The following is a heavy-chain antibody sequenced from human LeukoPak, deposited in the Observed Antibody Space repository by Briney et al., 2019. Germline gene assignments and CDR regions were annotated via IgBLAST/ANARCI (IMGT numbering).Heavy chain of an antibody. J-gene: IGHJ4*02. CDR2: ISGSGTNT. Sequence: GGSLRLSCAASGFTFTTNPMTWVRQAPGEGLEWVSSISGSGTNTYYADSVKGRFTISRDNSRNTLYLQMNSLRADDTAVYYCARAGNYYGDYDFWGQGTLVTVSS. V-gene: IGHV3-23*01. CDR1: GFTFTTNP. CDR3: ARAGNYYGDYDF. D-gene: IGHD4-17*01.